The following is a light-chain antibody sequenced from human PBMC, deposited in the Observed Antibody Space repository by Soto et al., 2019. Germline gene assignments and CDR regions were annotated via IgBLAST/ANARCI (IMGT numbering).Light chain of an antibody. J-gene: IGLJ1*01. CDR2: DVS. V-gene: IGLV2-14*01. CDR3: SSYTSGFYV. CDR1: SSDVGGYNY. Sequence: QSALTQPASVSGSPGQSITISCTGTSSDVGGYNYVSWYQQHPGKAHKLMIYDVSDRPSGVSNRFSGSKPGNTAFLTISGLQAEDEADYYCSSYTSGFYVFGTGTKVTVL.